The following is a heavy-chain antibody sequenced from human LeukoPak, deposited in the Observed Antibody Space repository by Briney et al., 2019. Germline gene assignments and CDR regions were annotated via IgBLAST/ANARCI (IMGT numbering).Heavy chain of an antibody. J-gene: IGHJ4*02. CDR3: ARGDSSPYYYFDY. Sequence: ASVKVSCKASGCTFTGYYLHWVRQAPGQGLEWMGWINPNSGDTNYAQKFQGRVTMTRDTSISTAYMELSSLRSDDTAVFYCARGDSSPYYYFDYWGQGTLVTVSS. CDR1: GCTFTGYY. V-gene: IGHV1-2*02. CDR2: INPNSGDT. D-gene: IGHD3-22*01.